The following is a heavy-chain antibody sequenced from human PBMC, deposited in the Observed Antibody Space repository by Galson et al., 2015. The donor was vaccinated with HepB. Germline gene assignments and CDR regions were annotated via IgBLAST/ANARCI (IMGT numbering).Heavy chain of an antibody. CDR3: GTTVAVPGNDSFDI. Sequence: SLRLSCAASGHTFSTYTMHWVRQAPGKGLEWVAVISYDGSSKYYADSVKGRIAISRDNSKNTLYLQMNSLRAEDTAVYFCGTTVAVPGNDSFDIWGQGTMVTVSS. J-gene: IGHJ3*02. D-gene: IGHD6-19*01. V-gene: IGHV3-30*09. CDR2: ISYDGSSK. CDR1: GHTFSTYT.